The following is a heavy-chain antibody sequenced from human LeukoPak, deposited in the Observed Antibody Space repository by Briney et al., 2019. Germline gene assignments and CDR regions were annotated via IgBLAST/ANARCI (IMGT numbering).Heavy chain of an antibody. Sequence: GGSLRLSCAASGFTFDDYGMSWVRQAPGKGLEWVSGINWNGGSTGYADSVKGRFTISRDNAKNSLYLQMNSLRAEDTALYYCAKDTYYYGSGSPFDYWGQGTLVTVSS. CDR3: AKDTYYYGSGSPFDY. CDR2: INWNGGST. CDR1: GFTFDDYG. V-gene: IGHV3-20*04. J-gene: IGHJ4*02. D-gene: IGHD3-10*01.